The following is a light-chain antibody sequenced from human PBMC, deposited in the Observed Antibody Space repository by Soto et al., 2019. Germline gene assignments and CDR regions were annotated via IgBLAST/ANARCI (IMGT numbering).Light chain of an antibody. V-gene: IGKV3-11*01. CDR1: ENVYNY. CDR3: QQRNDWPRT. CDR2: DAS. Sequence: EIVLTQSPATLSLSPGERATLSCRASENVYNYLAWYQQIPGQPPRLLIYDASNRAAGVPARFSGSGSGTDFTLTISSLEPEDFAVYYCQQRNDWPRTFGQGTKVDTK. J-gene: IGKJ1*01.